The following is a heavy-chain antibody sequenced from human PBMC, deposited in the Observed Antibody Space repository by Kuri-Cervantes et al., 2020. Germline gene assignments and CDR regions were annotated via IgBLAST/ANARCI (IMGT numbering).Heavy chain of an antibody. V-gene: IGHV3-7*01. CDR2: IKQDGSEK. Sequence: GESLKISCAASGFTFSSYWMSWVRQAPGKGLEWVANIKQDGSEKYYVDSVKGRFTISRDNAKNSLYLQMNSLRAEDTAVYYCARGGGSLDYYGMDVWGQGTTVTVSS. CDR1: GFTFSSYW. CDR3: ARGGGSLDYYGMDV. J-gene: IGHJ6*02. D-gene: IGHD3-10*01.